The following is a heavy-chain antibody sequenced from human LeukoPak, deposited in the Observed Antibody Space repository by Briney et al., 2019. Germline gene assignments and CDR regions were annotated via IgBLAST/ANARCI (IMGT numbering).Heavy chain of an antibody. Sequence: GGSLRLSCAASGFTFSSYAMHWVRQAPGKGLEWVAVISYDGSNKYYADSVKGRFTISRDNSKNTLYLQMNSLRAEDTAVYYCARDYGDYRTGDAFDFWGQGTMVTVSS. CDR2: ISYDGSNK. J-gene: IGHJ3*01. D-gene: IGHD4-17*01. V-gene: IGHV3-30-3*01. CDR1: GFTFSSYA. CDR3: ARDYGDYRTGDAFDF.